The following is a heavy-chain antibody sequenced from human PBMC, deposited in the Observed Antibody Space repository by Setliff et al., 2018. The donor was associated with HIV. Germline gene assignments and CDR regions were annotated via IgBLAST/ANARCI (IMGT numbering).Heavy chain of an antibody. Sequence: SETLSLTCTVSGGSISSYYWSWIRQPPGKGLEWIGYIYYSGSTNYNPSLKSRVTISVDTSKNQFSLKLSSVTAADTAVYYRARGDGTKYYYYYYMDVWGKGTTVTV. CDR3: ARGDGTKYYYYYYMDV. CDR1: GGSISSYY. D-gene: IGHD1-7*01. J-gene: IGHJ6*03. V-gene: IGHV4-59*01. CDR2: IYYSGST.